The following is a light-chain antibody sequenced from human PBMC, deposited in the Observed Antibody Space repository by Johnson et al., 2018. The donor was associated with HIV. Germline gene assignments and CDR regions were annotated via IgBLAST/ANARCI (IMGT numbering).Light chain of an antibody. Sequence: QSVLTQPPSVSAAPGQKVTISCSGSSSNIGNNYVSWYQQLPGTAPTLLIYDNNKRPSGIPDRFSASKSGTSATLGITGLQTGDEADYYCGTWDSSLSAYVFGTGTKVTVL. CDR3: GTWDSSLSAYV. CDR1: SSNIGNNY. CDR2: DNN. V-gene: IGLV1-51*01. J-gene: IGLJ1*01.